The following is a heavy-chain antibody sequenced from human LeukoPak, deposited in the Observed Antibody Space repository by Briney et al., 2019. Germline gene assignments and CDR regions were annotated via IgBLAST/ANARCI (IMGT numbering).Heavy chain of an antibody. CDR2: IYSGGST. D-gene: IGHD2-2*01. CDR1: GFTVSSNY. J-gene: IGHJ4*02. Sequence: GGSLRLSCAASGFTVSSNYMCWVRQAPGKGLEWVSVIYSGGSTYYADSVKGRFTISRDNSKNTLYLQMNSLRAEDTAVYYCARHRGYCSSTSCYPYYFDYWGQGTLVTVSS. CDR3: ARHRGYCSSTSCYPYYFDY. V-gene: IGHV3-66*04.